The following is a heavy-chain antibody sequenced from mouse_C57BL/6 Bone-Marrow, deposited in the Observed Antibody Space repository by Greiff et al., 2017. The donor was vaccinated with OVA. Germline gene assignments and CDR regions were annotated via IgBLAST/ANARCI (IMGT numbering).Heavy chain of an antibody. V-gene: IGHV5-4*01. CDR2: ISDGGSYT. CDR3: ARDRYWGFDD. J-gene: IGHJ2*01. D-gene: IGHD4-1*01. CDR1: GFTFSSYA. Sequence: DVMLVESGGGLVKPGGSLKLSCAASGFTFSSYAMSWVRQTPEKRLEWVATISDGGSYTYYPDNVKGRFTISRDNAKNNLYLQMSHLKSEDTAMYYCARDRYWGFDDWGQGTTLTVSS.